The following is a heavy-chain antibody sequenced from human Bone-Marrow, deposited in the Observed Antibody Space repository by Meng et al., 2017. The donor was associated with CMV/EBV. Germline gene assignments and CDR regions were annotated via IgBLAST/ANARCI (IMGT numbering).Heavy chain of an antibody. CDR3: ARVDWDFWSGGGMDV. Sequence: GESLKISCAASAFTFSNYAMHWVRQAPGKGLEWVAVASHDGSNTYYADSVRGRFTISRDNAENTLYLQMNSLRAEDTAVYYCARVDWDFWSGGGMDVWGQGTTVTVPS. J-gene: IGHJ6*02. D-gene: IGHD3-3*01. CDR2: ASHDGSNT. V-gene: IGHV3-30*04. CDR1: AFTFSNYA.